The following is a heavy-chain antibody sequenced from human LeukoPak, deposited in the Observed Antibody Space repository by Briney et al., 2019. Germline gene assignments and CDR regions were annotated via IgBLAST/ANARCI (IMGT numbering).Heavy chain of an antibody. Sequence: PGGSLRLSCAASGFTFSSYEMNWVRQAPGKGLEWVSYISSSGSTIYYADSVKGRFTTSRDNAKNSLYLQMNRLRAEDTAVYYCARADPRHYYYYYGMDVWGQGTTVTVSS. J-gene: IGHJ6*02. CDR2: ISSSGSTI. CDR3: ARADPRHYYYYYGMDV. V-gene: IGHV3-48*03. CDR1: GFTFSSYE.